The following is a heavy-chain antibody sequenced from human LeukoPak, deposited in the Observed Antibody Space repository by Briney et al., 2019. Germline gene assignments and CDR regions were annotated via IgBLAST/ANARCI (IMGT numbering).Heavy chain of an antibody. V-gene: IGHV3-23*01. J-gene: IGHJ4*02. CDR2: IGGSGIRT. Sequence: GGTLRLSCSASGFTFTTYGMNWVRQAPGKGLEWVSGIGGSGIRTYYADSVKGRFTISRDNSRNTLYLQMNSLRHEDTAVYYCAKDANWILLDDWGQGTLVTVSS. CDR3: AKDANWILLDD. D-gene: IGHD2-2*03. CDR1: GFTFTTYG.